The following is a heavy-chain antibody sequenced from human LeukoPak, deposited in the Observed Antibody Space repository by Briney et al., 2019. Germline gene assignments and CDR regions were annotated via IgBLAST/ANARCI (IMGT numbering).Heavy chain of an antibody. V-gene: IGHV3-30*18. D-gene: IGHD3-3*01. Sequence: GGSLRLSCAASGFTFSSYGMHWVRQAPGKGLEWVAVISYDGSNKYYADSVKGRFTISRDNPKNTLYLQMNSLRAEDTAVYYCAKGYDFLDYWGQGTLVTVSS. CDR1: GFTFSSYG. J-gene: IGHJ4*02. CDR2: ISYDGSNK. CDR3: AKGYDFLDY.